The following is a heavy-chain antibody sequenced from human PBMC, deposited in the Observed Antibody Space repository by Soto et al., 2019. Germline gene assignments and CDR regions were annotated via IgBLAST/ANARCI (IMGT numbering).Heavy chain of an antibody. CDR3: ARSNGMDV. Sequence: GSLRLSCTASGFTFSSYDINWVRQAPGKGLQWISYISSSSVVYYADSVKGRVTVSRDNAQSSLYLQMNSLRDEDTAVYYCARSNGMDVWGQGTTVTVSS. V-gene: IGHV3-48*02. CDR2: ISSSSVV. CDR1: GFTFSSYD. J-gene: IGHJ6*02.